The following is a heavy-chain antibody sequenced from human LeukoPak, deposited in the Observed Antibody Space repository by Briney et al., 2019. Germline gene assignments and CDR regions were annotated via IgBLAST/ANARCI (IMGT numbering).Heavy chain of an antibody. V-gene: IGHV1-46*01. CDR3: ARTRGYYCDY. Sequence: ASVRVSCKASGYSFTNYYMHWVRQASGQGLEWMGVINPSGGITTYTQKFQGRVTMTRDMSTSTVYMELSSLTSEDTAVYFCARTRGYYCDYWGQGTLVTVSS. CDR2: INPSGGIT. CDR1: GYSFTNYY. J-gene: IGHJ4*02.